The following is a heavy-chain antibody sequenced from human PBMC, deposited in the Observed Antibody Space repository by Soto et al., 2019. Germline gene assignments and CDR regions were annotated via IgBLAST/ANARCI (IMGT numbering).Heavy chain of an antibody. CDR3: ARRLTEEYHSRGYSPYFDY. Sequence: QLQLQESGSGLVKPSQTLSLTCAVYGGSISSGGYSCSWIRQPPGKGLEWIWYIYHSGSTYYNPYLKSRVTRSVDRSKNQFSLQLNSVTAAYTAVSYGARRLTEEYHSRGYSPYFDYWGQGTLVTVSS. V-gene: IGHV4-30-2*01. CDR1: GGSISSGGYS. D-gene: IGHD3-22*01. CDR2: IYHSGST. J-gene: IGHJ4*02.